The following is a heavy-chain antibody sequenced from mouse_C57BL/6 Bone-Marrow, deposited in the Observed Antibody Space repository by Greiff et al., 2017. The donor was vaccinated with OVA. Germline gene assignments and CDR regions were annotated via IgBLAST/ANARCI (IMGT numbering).Heavy chain of an antibody. D-gene: IGHD1-1*01. Sequence: QVQLQQSGAELARPGASVKLSCKASGYTFTSYGISWVKQRTGQGLEWIGEIYPRSGNTYYNEKFKGKATLTADKSSSPAYMELRSLTSEDSAVYFSARSHDGSSWFAYWGQGTLVTVSA. J-gene: IGHJ3*01. CDR3: ARSHDGSSWFAY. CDR2: IYPRSGNT. CDR1: GYTFTSYG. V-gene: IGHV1-81*01.